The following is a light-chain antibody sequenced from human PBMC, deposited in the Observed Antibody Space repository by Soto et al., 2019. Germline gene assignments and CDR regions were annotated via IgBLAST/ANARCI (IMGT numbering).Light chain of an antibody. V-gene: IGKV3-11*01. CDR3: QQRNIWPPVT. Sequence: EIVMTQSPATLSVSAGEGATVSFMAIQSVISNYLAWYHQKPGQAPRLLIYGAFNRAAGIPARFSGSGSGTDFTLTISSLEPEDSAVYYCQQRNIWPPVTFGQGTRLENK. J-gene: IGKJ5*01. CDR2: GAF. CDR1: QSVISNY.